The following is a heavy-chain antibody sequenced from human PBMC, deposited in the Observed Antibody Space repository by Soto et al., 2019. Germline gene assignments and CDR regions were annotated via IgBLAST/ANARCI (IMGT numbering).Heavy chain of an antibody. J-gene: IGHJ6*02. D-gene: IGHD3-10*01. CDR1: GGTLSSYT. V-gene: IGHV1-69*08. CDR3: AREWFGEGMDV. Sequence: QVQLVQSGAEVKKPGSSVKVTCKASGGTLSSYTISWVRQAPGQGLEWMGRIIPILGIANYAQKFQGRVTITADKSTSTAYMELSSLRSEDTAVYYCAREWFGEGMDVWGQGTTVTVSS. CDR2: IIPILGIA.